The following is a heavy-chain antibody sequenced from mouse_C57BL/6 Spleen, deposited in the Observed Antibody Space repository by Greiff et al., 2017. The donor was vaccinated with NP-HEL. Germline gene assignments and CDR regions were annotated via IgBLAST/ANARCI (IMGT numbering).Heavy chain of an antibody. CDR3: ARGEDAMDY. V-gene: IGHV1-84*01. Sequence: VQLQQSGPELVKPGASVKISCKASGYTFTDYYINWVKQRPGQGLEWIGWIHPGSGDTKYNQKFKGKATLTVDKSSSTAYMQLSSLTSEDSSVDFCARGEDAMDYWGQGTSVTVSS. CDR1: GYTFTDYY. J-gene: IGHJ4*01. CDR2: IHPGSGDT.